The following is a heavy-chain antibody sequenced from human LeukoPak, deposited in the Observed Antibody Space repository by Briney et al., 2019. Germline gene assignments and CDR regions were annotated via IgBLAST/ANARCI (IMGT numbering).Heavy chain of an antibody. CDR3: ARGALYDSSGYYYVY. J-gene: IGHJ4*02. Sequence: SVRVSCKASGGTFSSYAISWVRQAPGQGLEWMGGIIPIFGTANYAQKFQGRVTITADESTSTAYMEPSSLRSEDTAVYYCARGALYDSSGYYYVYWGQGTLVTVSS. CDR1: GGTFSSYA. D-gene: IGHD3-22*01. CDR2: IIPIFGTA. V-gene: IGHV1-69*01.